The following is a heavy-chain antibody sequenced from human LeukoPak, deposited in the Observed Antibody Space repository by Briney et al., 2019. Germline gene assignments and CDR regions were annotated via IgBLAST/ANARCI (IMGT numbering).Heavy chain of an antibody. CDR1: GGSISSGGYY. CDR2: IYYSGST. V-gene: IGHV4-31*03. J-gene: IGHJ4*02. CDR3: ASKGWVRGVNFDY. D-gene: IGHD3-10*01. Sequence: SETLSLTCTVSGGSISSGGYYWSWIRQHPGKGLEWIGYIYYSGSTYYNPSLKSRVTISVDTSKNQFSLKLSSVTAADTAAYYCASKGWVRGVNFDYWGQGTLVTVSS.